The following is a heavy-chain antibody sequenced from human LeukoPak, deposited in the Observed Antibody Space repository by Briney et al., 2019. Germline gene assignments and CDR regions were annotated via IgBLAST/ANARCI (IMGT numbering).Heavy chain of an antibody. CDR2: IYPGDSDT. D-gene: IGHD6-19*01. Sequence: GESLKISCKGSGFSFTSYWIGWVRQMPGKGLEWMGIIYPGDSDTRYSPSFQGQVTISADKSIGTAYLQWSSLKASDTAMYYCARPREIGVAGSGFDPWGQGTLVTVSS. V-gene: IGHV5-51*01. CDR1: GFSFTSYW. J-gene: IGHJ5*02. CDR3: ARPREIGVAGSGFDP.